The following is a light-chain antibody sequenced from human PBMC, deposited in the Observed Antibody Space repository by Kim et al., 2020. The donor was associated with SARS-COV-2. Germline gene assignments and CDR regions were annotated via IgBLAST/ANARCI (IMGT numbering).Light chain of an antibody. J-gene: IGKJ1*01. CDR3: QQYGASPGKEWT. V-gene: IGKV3-20*01. CDR1: QSVSSNF. Sequence: EIVLTQTPGTLSLSPGERATLSCRASQSVSSNFLAWYQHKPGQAPRLLFYGASIRAAGIPDRFSGSGSGTDFTLTINRLQPEDFAVYYCQQYGASPGKEWTFGQGTKVDIK. CDR2: GAS.